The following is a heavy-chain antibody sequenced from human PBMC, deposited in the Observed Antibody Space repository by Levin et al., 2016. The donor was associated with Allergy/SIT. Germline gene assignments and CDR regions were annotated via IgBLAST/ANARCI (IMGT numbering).Heavy chain of an antibody. Sequence: SETLSLTCTVSGDSISSSSYFWSWIRQPPGKGLEWIGYIHDSGSANYNPSLKSRVTILLDTSKNQFSLNLISVAAADTAVYYCARGSDSGIYWGFDSWGQGSLVTVSS. CDR2: IHDSGSA. CDR1: GDSISSSSYF. V-gene: IGHV4-61*01. D-gene: IGHD1-26*01. J-gene: IGHJ4*02. CDR3: ARGSDSGIYWGFDS.